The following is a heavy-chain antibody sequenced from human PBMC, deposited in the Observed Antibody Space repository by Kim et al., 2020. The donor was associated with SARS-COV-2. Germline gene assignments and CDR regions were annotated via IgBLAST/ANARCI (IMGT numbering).Heavy chain of an antibody. Sequence: GGSLRLSCAASGFTFSNYAMNWVRQAPGKGLEWVSSIGTSATNTYYADSVKGRFTISRDNSKNTLYLQMNGLRAEDTAVYYCANPRFDYWGQGTLVTVSS. CDR2: IGTSATNT. V-gene: IGHV3-23*01. CDR3: ANPRFDY. J-gene: IGHJ4*02. CDR1: GFTFSNYA.